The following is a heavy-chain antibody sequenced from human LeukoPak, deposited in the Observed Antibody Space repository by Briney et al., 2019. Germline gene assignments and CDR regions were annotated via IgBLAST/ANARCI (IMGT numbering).Heavy chain of an antibody. V-gene: IGHV1-69*04. CDR1: GYTFTSYG. CDR2: IIPILGIA. D-gene: IGHD3-22*01. Sequence: SVKVSCKASGYTFTSYGISWVRQAPGQGLEWMGRIIPILGIANYAQKFQGRVTITADKSTSTAYMELSSLRSEDTAVYYCAREDYYDSSGYYYVGVGAFDIWGQGTMVTVSS. CDR3: AREDYYDSSGYYYVGVGAFDI. J-gene: IGHJ3*02.